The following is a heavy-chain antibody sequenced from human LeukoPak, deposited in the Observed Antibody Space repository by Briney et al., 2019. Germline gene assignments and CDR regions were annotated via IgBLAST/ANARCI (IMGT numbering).Heavy chain of an antibody. CDR3: ARENYDILTGYAWFDP. CDR2: ISSDGSKK. CDR1: GFIFNNYA. J-gene: IGHJ5*02. V-gene: IGHV3-30*04. Sequence: GGSLRLSCAASGFIFNNYAMHWVRQAPGKGLEWVALISSDGSKKSYADSVKGRFTISRDNAKNSLYLQMNSLRAEDTAVYYCARENYDILTGYAWFDPWGQGTLVTVSS. D-gene: IGHD3-9*01.